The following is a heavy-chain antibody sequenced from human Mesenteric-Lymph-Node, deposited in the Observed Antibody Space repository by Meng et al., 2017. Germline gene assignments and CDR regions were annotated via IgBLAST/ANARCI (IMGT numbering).Heavy chain of an antibody. V-gene: IGHV6-1*01. D-gene: IGHD6-6*01. J-gene: IGHJ4*02. CDR1: GDSVSSNTAA. CDR2: TYYRSNWFH. CDR3: VRTKISSYYFDF. Sequence: QLQQSGPGLVKPSQTLPLTCAISGDSVSSNTAAWNWIRQSPSRGLEWLGRTYYRSNWFHDYAVSLNSRVTINADTSKNEFSLHLRSVTPEDSAIYYCVRTKISSYYFDFWGQGTLVTVSS.